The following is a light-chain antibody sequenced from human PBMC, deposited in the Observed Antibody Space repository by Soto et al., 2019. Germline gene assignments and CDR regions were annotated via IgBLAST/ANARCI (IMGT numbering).Light chain of an antibody. V-gene: IGLV1-51*02. Sequence: QSVLTQPPSVSAAPGQKVTSCCSGGSSDIGRNYVSWYQHLPGTAPKLLIYENNKRPSGIPDQLSGSKSGSSATLGITGLQTGDEADYYCGTWDSSLTTYVFGPGTKVTVL. CDR3: GTWDSSLTTYV. J-gene: IGLJ1*01. CDR2: ENN. CDR1: SSDIGRNY.